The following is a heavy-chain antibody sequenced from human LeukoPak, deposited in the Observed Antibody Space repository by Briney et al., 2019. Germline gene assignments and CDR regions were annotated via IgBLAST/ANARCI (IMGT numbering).Heavy chain of an antibody. CDR1: GFTFNNHW. D-gene: IGHD1-26*01. J-gene: IGHJ5*02. Sequence: GGSLRLSCVASGFTFNNHWMPWVRQAPGEGLVWVSRIDSDGSTTIYADSVKGRFTISRDNAKNTLYVQMSSLRAEDTAVYYRARGGVYSGSPFDPWGQGTLVTVSS. V-gene: IGHV3-74*01. CDR3: ARGGVYSGSPFDP. CDR2: IDSDGSTT.